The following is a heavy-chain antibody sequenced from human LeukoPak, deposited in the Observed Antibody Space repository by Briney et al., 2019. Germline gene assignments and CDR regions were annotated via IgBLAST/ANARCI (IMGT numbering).Heavy chain of an antibody. CDR2: IQYDGSNK. CDR1: GFTFSSYG. CDR3: ARGLQSGTQRGYFDY. J-gene: IGHJ4*02. Sequence: GGSLRLSCAASGFTFSSYGMHWVRQAPGKGLEWVAFIQYDGSNKYYADSVKGRFTISRDNSNNKLYPQVNSLRAEDTAVYYCARGLQSGTQRGYFDYWGQGTLVTVSS. D-gene: IGHD3-10*01. V-gene: IGHV3-30*02.